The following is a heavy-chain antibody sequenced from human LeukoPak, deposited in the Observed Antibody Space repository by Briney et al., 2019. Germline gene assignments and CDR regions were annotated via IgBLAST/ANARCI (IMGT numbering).Heavy chain of an antibody. CDR2: IYTSGST. V-gene: IGHV4-61*02. Sequence: SQTLSLTCTVSGGSISSGSYYWSWIRQPAGKGLEWIGRIYTSGSTNYNPSLKSRVTISVDTPKNQFSLKLSSVTAADTAVYYCARGPLDYDILTGYLDYWGQGTLVTVSS. CDR3: ARGPLDYDILTGYLDY. D-gene: IGHD3-9*01. CDR1: GGSISSGSYY. J-gene: IGHJ4*02.